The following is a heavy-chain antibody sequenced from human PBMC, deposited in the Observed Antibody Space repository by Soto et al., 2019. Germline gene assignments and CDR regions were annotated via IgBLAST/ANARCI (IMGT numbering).Heavy chain of an antibody. J-gene: IGHJ4*02. D-gene: IGHD5-18*01. Sequence: SETLSLTCTVSGGSISSGDYYWSWIRQPPGKGLEWIGYVYYSGSTYYNPSLKSRVTISVDTPKNQFSLKLSSVTAADTAVYYCARDTAMVSFDYWGQGTLVTVSS. CDR3: ARDTAMVSFDY. V-gene: IGHV4-30-4*01. CDR2: VYYSGST. CDR1: GGSISSGDYY.